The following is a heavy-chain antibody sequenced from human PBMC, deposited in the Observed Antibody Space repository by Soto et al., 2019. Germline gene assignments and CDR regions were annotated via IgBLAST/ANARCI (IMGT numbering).Heavy chain of an antibody. CDR3: ARNRNYGDPYYYAMDV. CDR1: GGTFSSYA. V-gene: IGHV1-69*05. J-gene: IGHJ6*02. CDR2: IIPFFGTS. Sequence: QVQLVQSGAEMKKPGSSVKVSCKASGGTFSSYAISWVRQAPGQGLEWMGGIIPFFGTSNYAQKFQGRVTITXXEXTXTAYMELSSLRSEDTAVYYCARNRNYGDPYYYAMDVWGQGTTVTVSS. D-gene: IGHD4-17*01.